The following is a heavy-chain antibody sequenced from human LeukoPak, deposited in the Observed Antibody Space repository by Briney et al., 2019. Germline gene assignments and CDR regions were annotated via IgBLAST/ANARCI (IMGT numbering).Heavy chain of an antibody. CDR3: ANGHSSGMHLDY. Sequence: GGSLRLSCAASGFTFSSYGMHWVRQAPGMGLEWVAFIGFDGRNKHYADSVKGRFTISRVNSKNTLYLEMNSLRSEDTAVYYCANGHSSGMHLDYWGQGTLVTVSS. CDR2: IGFDGRNK. CDR1: GFTFSSYG. D-gene: IGHD3-22*01. J-gene: IGHJ4*02. V-gene: IGHV3-30*02.